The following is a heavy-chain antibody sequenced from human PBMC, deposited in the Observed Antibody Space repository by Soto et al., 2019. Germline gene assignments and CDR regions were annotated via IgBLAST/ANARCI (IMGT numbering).Heavy chain of an antibody. CDR1: GFTFSQSA. CDR2: ISIGGGST. V-gene: IGHV3-23*01. J-gene: IGHJ4*02. CDR3: AKPSPYSFGYFGS. Sequence: EVQLLASGGGLIQPGESLTLSCGASGFTFSQSAMSWLRQAPGKGLEWVSAISIGGGSTYYADSVKCRFTISRADSENTLYLQMNSLRGDDTAVYYCAKPSPYSFGYFGSWGQGTLVTVAS. D-gene: IGHD5-18*01.